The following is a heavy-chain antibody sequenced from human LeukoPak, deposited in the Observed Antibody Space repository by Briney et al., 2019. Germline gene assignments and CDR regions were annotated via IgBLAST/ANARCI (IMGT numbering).Heavy chain of an antibody. CDR3: ARVSVVYGMDV. CDR2: MYYTGST. V-gene: IGHV4-59*01. J-gene: IGHJ6*02. Sequence: KASESLSLARSVSGGSISSDYWAWIRQPPGKWLEWIGYMYYTGSTNYNPYLKSRVTISQATSKNQFSLKLSSVTAADTAVYYCARVSVVYGMDVWGRGTTVTVSS. CDR1: GGSISSDY.